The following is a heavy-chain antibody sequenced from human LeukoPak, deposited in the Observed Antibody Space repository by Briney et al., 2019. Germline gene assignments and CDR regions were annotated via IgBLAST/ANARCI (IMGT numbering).Heavy chain of an antibody. CDR1: GFTFSSDW. CDR3: ARGIVAAGNIDF. Sequence: PGGSLRLSCAASGFTFSSDWMSWVRQAPGKGLEWVANINEDGSQKHYVDSVKGRFTISRDNAKNSLYLQMNSLRAEDTAVYYCARGIVAAGNIDFWGQGTLVTVSS. J-gene: IGHJ4*02. CDR2: INEDGSQK. D-gene: IGHD6-13*01. V-gene: IGHV3-7*01.